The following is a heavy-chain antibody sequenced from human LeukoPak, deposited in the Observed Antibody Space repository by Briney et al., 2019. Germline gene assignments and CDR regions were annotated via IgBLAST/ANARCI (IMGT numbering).Heavy chain of an antibody. CDR1: GFTFSSSA. V-gene: IGHV3-23*01. CDR2: ICNNGGYT. Sequence: GGSLRLSCAASGFTFSSSAMSWVRQAPGKGLEWVSAICNNGGYTYYADSVQGRFTISRDNSKSTLCLQMNSLRAEDTAVYYCAKQLGYCSDGSCYFPYWGQGTLVTVSS. D-gene: IGHD2-15*01. CDR3: AKQLGYCSDGSCYFPY. J-gene: IGHJ4*02.